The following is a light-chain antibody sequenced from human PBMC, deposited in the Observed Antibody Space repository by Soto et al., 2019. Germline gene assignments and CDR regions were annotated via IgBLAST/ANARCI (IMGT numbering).Light chain of an antibody. Sequence: DIQMTQTPSSLSASVGDRVTITCRASPNVNRFLHWYQQRPGQAPKLLIYATSTLQSGVPSRFTGSGSGTEFTLTISSLQPEDFGTYFCQQTYNTPLTFGGGTKVDNK. CDR3: QQTYNTPLT. CDR2: ATS. J-gene: IGKJ4*01. V-gene: IGKV1-39*01. CDR1: PNVNRF.